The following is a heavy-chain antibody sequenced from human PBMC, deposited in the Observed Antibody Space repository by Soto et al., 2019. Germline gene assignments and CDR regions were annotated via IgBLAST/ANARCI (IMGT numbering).Heavy chain of an antibody. Sequence: EVQLVESGGGLVKPGGSLRLSCAASGFTCSSYSMNWVRQAPGKGLEWVSSISSSSSYIYYADSVKGRFTISRDNAKNSLYLQMNSLRAEDTTVYYCARDRRYGMDVWGQGTTVTVSS. CDR1: GFTCSSYS. CDR2: ISSSSSYI. V-gene: IGHV3-21*01. CDR3: ARDRRYGMDV. J-gene: IGHJ6*02.